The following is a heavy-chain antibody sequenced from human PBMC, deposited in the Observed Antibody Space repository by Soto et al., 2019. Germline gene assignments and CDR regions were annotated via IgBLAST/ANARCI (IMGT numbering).Heavy chain of an antibody. CDR2: ISAYNANT. CDR3: ARAGKYYDSSGYAN. J-gene: IGHJ4*02. Sequence: GASVKVSCKASGYSFATAGICWVRQAPGQGLEWMGWISAYNANTTYDRKLQDRVTMTTNTSTSTAYLELRSLRSDDTAVYYCARAGKYYDSSGYANWGQGTMVTVSS. D-gene: IGHD3-22*01. CDR1: GYSFATAG. V-gene: IGHV1-18*01.